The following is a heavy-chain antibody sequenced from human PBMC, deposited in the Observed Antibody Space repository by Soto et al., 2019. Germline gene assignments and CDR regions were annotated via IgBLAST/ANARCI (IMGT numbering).Heavy chain of an antibody. J-gene: IGHJ4*02. CDR3: ARDAPSTPSVY. V-gene: IGHV1-69*01. CDR1: GGTFSSNA. CDR2: IIPTFGTA. Sequence: QVQLVQSGAEVKKPGSSVRVSCKASGGTFSSNAISWVRQAPGQGLEWKGAIIPTFGTANYAQNFQGRVTITADESTRTAYMELSSLRFEDTAVYYCARDAPSTPSVYWGQGTLVTVSS.